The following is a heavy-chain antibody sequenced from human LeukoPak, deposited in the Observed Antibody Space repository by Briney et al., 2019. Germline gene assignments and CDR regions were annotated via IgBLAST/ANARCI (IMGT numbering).Heavy chain of an antibody. J-gene: IGHJ5*02. CDR2: ISGSGGST. CDR3: AKDRNIVVVPARSTDWFDP. D-gene: IGHD2-2*01. V-gene: IGHV3-23*01. CDR1: GFTFSSYA. Sequence: GGSLRLSCAASGFTFSSYAMSWVRQAPGKGLEWVSAISGSGGSTYYADSVKGRFTISRDSYKNTLYLQMNSLRAEDTAVYYCAKDRNIVVVPARSTDWFDPWGQGTLVTVSS.